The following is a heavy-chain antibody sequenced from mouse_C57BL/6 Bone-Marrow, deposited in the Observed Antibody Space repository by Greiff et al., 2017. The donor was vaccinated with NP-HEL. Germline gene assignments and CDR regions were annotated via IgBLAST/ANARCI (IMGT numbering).Heavy chain of an antibody. CDR3: AREGLSYYYAMDY. J-gene: IGHJ4*01. Sequence: QVQLQQPGAELVMPGASVKLSCKASGYTFTSYWMHWVKQRPGQGLEWIGEIDPSDSYTNYNQKFKGKSTLTVDKSSSTAYMQLSSLTSDDSAVYYCAREGLSYYYAMDYWGQGTSVTVSS. D-gene: IGHD1-1*02. CDR2: IDPSDSYT. CDR1: GYTFTSYW. V-gene: IGHV1-69*01.